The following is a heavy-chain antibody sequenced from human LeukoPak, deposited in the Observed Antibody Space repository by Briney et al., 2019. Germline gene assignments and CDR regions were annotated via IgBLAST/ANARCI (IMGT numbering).Heavy chain of an antibody. D-gene: IGHD5-18*01. J-gene: IGHJ3*02. Sequence: GGSLRLSCAASGFTFSSYWMSWVRQAPGKGLEWVANIKQDGREKYYVDSVKGRFTISRDNAKHSLYLQMNSLRAEDTAVYYCARAQLWLYGDAFHIWGQGTMVTVSS. V-gene: IGHV3-7*05. CDR3: ARAQLWLYGDAFHI. CDR1: GFTFSSYW. CDR2: IKQDGREK.